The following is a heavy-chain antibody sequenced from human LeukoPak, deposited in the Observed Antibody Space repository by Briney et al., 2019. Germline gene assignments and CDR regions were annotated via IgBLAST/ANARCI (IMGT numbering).Heavy chain of an antibody. Sequence: PGRSLRLSCAASGFTFDDYAMHWVRQAPGKGLEWVSGISWNSGSIGYADSVKGRFTISRDNAKNSLYLQMNSLRAEDTALYYRAKVRHYDILTGPFDYWGQGTLVTVSS. J-gene: IGHJ4*02. V-gene: IGHV3-9*01. CDR2: ISWNSGSI. D-gene: IGHD3-9*01. CDR3: AKVRHYDILTGPFDY. CDR1: GFTFDDYA.